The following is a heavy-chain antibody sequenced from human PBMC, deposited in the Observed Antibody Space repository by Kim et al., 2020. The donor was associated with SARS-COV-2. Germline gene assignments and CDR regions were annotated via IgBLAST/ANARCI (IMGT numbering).Heavy chain of an antibody. V-gene: IGHV3-48*03. CDR3: AREIKTTPDAFDI. CDR2: ISANGKGI. CDR1: GFSFNSYE. Sequence: GGSLRLSCAASGFSFNSYEMNWVHQAPGKGLEWVSYISANGKGIYYADSVKGRFTNSRDNAKNSLYLQMNSLRAEDTAIYYCAREIKTTPDAFDIWGQGTMVTVSP. J-gene: IGHJ3*02.